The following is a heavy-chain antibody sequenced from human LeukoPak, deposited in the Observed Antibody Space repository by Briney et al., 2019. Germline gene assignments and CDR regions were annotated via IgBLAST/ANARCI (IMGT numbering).Heavy chain of an antibody. Sequence: SVKVSCKASGGTFSSYAISWVRQAPGQGLEWMGGIIPIFGTANYAQKFQGRVTITADKSTSTAYMELNSLRSEDTAVYYCARSSPHYSGYAHWGQGTLVTVSS. CDR1: GGTFSSYA. D-gene: IGHD5-12*01. J-gene: IGHJ4*02. CDR3: ARSSPHYSGYAH. CDR2: IIPIFGTA. V-gene: IGHV1-69*06.